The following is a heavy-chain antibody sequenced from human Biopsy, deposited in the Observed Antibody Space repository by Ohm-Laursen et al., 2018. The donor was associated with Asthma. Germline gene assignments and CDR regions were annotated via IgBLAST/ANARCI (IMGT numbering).Heavy chain of an antibody. V-gene: IGHV1-24*01. CDR3: ARSYDTDSYPVLVLDY. CDR1: GYSLTDLS. CDR2: HDHEEGGT. J-gene: IGHJ4*02. D-gene: IGHD3-22*01. Sequence: GSSVKVSCKVSGYSLTDLSMHWVRQAPGQGLEWMGGHDHEEGGTVNARRFQGRVTMTEDTSTGTAYMELSRLRSEDTAVYYCARSYDTDSYPVLVLDYWGQGTLVTVSS.